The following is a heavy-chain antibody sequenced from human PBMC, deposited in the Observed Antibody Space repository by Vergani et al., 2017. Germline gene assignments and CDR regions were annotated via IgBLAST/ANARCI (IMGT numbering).Heavy chain of an antibody. CDR3: ARETGRYGGYLDY. CDR1: GDSISSTNYY. D-gene: IGHD4/OR15-4a*01. Sequence: QLQLQESGPGLVTPSETLSLTCTVSGDSISSTNYYWAWIRQPPGKGMEWIGNIYYSGSTLYNPSLKSRVTMSVDTSKKQLSLTLMSVTAADTAVFYCARETGRYGGYLDYWGQGTLVTVSS. CDR2: IYYSGST. J-gene: IGHJ4*02. V-gene: IGHV4-39*02.